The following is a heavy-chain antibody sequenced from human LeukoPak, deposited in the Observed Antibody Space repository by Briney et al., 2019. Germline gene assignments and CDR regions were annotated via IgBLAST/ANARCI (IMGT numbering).Heavy chain of an antibody. D-gene: IGHD1-14*01. J-gene: IGHJ4*02. CDR3: AKDRTWEPAPSHFNY. Sequence: GRSLRLSCAASGFTFDDYAMHWVRQAPGKGLEWVSGISWNSGSIGYADSVKGRFTISRDNSRTMVYLQMDRLRAEDTAIYYCAKDRTWEPAPSHFNYWAQGTLVTVSA. CDR1: GFTFDDYA. V-gene: IGHV3-9*01. CDR2: ISWNSGSI.